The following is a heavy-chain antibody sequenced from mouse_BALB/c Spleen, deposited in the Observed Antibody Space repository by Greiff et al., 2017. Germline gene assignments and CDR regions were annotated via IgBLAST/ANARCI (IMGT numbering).Heavy chain of an antibody. V-gene: IGHV5-17*02. CDR3: ATYDYDGPWFAY. Sequence: EVQRVESGGGLVQPGGSRKLSCAASGFTFSSFGMHWVRQAPEKGLEWVAYISSGSSTIYYADTVKGRFTISRDNPKNTLFLQMTSLRSEDTAMYYCATYDYDGPWFAYWGQGTLVTVSA. CDR1: GFTFSSFG. J-gene: IGHJ3*01. D-gene: IGHD2-4*01. CDR2: ISSGSSTI.